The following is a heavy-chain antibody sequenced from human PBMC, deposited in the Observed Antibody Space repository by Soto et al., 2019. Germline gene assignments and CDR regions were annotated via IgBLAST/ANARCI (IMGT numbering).Heavy chain of an antibody. CDR2: ISYDGSNK. CDR1: GFTFSSYA. Sequence: QVQLVESGGGVVQPGRSLRLSCAASGFTFSSYAMHWVHQAPGKGLEWVAVISYDGSNKYYADSVKGRFTISRDNSKNTLYLQMNSLRAEDTAVYYCARESYSSSSGAFDIWGQGTMVTVSS. V-gene: IGHV3-30-3*01. D-gene: IGHD6-6*01. J-gene: IGHJ3*02. CDR3: ARESYSSSSGAFDI.